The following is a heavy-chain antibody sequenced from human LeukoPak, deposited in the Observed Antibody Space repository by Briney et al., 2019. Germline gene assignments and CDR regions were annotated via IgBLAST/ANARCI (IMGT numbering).Heavy chain of an antibody. D-gene: IGHD1-26*01. J-gene: IGHJ4*02. CDR1: GGSISTYY. CDR2: SNHSGST. CDR3: ARGTLYVGP. V-gene: IGHV4-34*01. Sequence: YPSGTLSLTCTVSGGSISTYYWTWIRQPPGKGLEWIGESNHSGSTNYNPSFKSRVTISVDTSKNQFSLKLSSVTAADTAVYYCARGTLYVGPWGQGTLVTVSS.